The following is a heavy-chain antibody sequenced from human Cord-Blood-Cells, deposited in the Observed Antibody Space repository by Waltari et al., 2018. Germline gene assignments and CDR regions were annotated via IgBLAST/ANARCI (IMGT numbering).Heavy chain of an antibody. J-gene: IGHJ4*02. CDR1: GYTLTELS. CDR3: ATVYSSSSRINHYFDY. CDR2: FDPEDGET. V-gene: IGHV1-24*01. Sequence: QVQLVQSGAEVKKPGASVKVSCKVSGYTLTELSMHWVRPAPGKGLEWMGGFDPEDGETIYAQKFQGRVTMTEDTSTDTAYMELSSLRSEDTAVYYCATVYSSSSRINHYFDYWGQGTLVTVSS. D-gene: IGHD6-6*01.